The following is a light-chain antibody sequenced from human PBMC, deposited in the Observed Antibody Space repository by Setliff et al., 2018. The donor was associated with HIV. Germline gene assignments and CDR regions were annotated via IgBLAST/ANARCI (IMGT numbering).Light chain of an antibody. V-gene: IGLV1-40*01. Sequence: QSVLAQPPSVSGAPGQRVTISCTGSSSNIGAGYDVHWYQQLPGTAPKLPIYANTNRPSGVPDRFSGSKSGTSPSLAITGLQAEDEADYYCQSYDSSLSGWVFGGGTKVTVL. CDR3: QSYDSSLSGWV. CDR1: SSNIGAGYD. CDR2: ANT. J-gene: IGLJ3*02.